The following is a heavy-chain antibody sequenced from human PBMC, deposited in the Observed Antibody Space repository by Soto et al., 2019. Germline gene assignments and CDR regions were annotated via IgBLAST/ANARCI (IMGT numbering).Heavy chain of an antibody. D-gene: IGHD4-17*01. V-gene: IGHV3-33*01. CDR2: IWYDGSNK. J-gene: IGHJ4*02. CDR1: GFTFSSYG. Sequence: GGSLRLSCAASGFTFSSYGMHWVRQAPGKGLEWVAVIWYDGSNKYYADSVKGRFTISRDNSKNTLYLQMNSLRAEDTAVYYCASQKYGDYLWYFDYWGQGTLVTVSS. CDR3: ASQKYGDYLWYFDY.